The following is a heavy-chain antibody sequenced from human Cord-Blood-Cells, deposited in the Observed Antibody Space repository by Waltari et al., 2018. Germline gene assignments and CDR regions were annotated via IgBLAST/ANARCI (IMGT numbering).Heavy chain of an antibody. CDR1: GGSIRSSSYY. CDR3: ARHGGDIVVVVAATNWFDP. J-gene: IGHJ5*02. Sequence: QLQLQESGPGLVKPSETLSLTCTVSGGSIRSSSYYWGWIRQPPGKGLEWIGSIYYSGSTYYNPSLKSRVTISVDTSKNQFSLKLSSVTAADTAVYYCARHGGDIVVVVAATNWFDPWGQGTLVTVSS. CDR2: IYYSGST. V-gene: IGHV4-39*01. D-gene: IGHD2-15*01.